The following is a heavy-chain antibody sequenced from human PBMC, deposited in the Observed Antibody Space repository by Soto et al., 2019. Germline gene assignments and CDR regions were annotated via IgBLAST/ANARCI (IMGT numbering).Heavy chain of an antibody. Sequence: GESLKISCKGSGYSFTSYWIGWGRQMPGKGLGWVGIIYPGNSDTRYSPSFQGQVTISAEKSISTAFLQWSSRKAADTAMYYCARAALEMATTCFDYWGQGTLVTVSS. CDR3: ARAALEMATTCFDY. V-gene: IGHV5-51*01. CDR1: GYSFTSYW. J-gene: IGHJ4*02. CDR2: IYPGNSDT. D-gene: IGHD1-1*01.